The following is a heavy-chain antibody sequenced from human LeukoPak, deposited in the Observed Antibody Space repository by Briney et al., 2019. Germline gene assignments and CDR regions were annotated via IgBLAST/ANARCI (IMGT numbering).Heavy chain of an antibody. D-gene: IGHD5-18*01. V-gene: IGHV4-30-2*01. CDR1: GGSISSGGYS. Sequence: PSETLSLTCAVSGGSISSGGYSWSWIRQPPGKGLEWIGYIYHSGSTYYNPSLKSRVTISVDRSKNQFSLKLSSVTAADTAVYYCARARGYSYVSYWGQGTLVTVSS. CDR2: IYHSGST. CDR3: ARARGYSYVSY. J-gene: IGHJ4*02.